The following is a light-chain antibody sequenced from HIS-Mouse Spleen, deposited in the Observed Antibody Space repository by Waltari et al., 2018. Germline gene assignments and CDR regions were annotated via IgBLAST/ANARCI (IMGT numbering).Light chain of an antibody. CDR3: AAWDDSLSGPV. CDR1: SYNIGSNS. Sequence: QSVLTQPPSASGTPGQRVNIPCSGSSYNIGSNSVYWYQQLPGTAPKLLIYRNNQRPSGVPDRFSGSKSGTSASLAISGLRSEDEADYYCAAWDDSLSGPVFGGGTKLTVL. CDR2: RNN. J-gene: IGLJ3*02. V-gene: IGLV1-47*01.